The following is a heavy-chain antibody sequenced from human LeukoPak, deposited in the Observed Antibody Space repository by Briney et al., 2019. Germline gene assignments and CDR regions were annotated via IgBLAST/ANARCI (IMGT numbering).Heavy chain of an antibody. Sequence: ASVKVSCKASGYTFTGYYMHWVRQAPGQGLDWMGWINPNSGGTNYAQKFQGRVTMTRDTSISTVYMELSRLRSDDTALYYCARERRPHSYGSFIGDYWGQGTLVSVSS. CDR2: INPNSGGT. V-gene: IGHV1-2*02. CDR3: ARERRPHSYGSFIGDY. D-gene: IGHD5-18*01. J-gene: IGHJ4*02. CDR1: GYTFTGYY.